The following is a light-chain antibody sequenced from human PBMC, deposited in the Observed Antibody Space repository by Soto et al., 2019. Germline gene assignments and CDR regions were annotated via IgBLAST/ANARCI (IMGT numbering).Light chain of an antibody. V-gene: IGKV2-40*01. CDR2: ALS. CDR1: QSLLDSDDGNTY. Sequence: DIVMTQTRLSLPVTPGEPASISCRYSQSLLDSDDGNTYLDWYLQKPGQSPQLLIYALSYRASGVPDRFSGSGSGTDFTFTISSLQPEDIATYYCQQYDNLPPITFGQGTRLENK. J-gene: IGKJ5*01. CDR3: QQYDNLPPIT.